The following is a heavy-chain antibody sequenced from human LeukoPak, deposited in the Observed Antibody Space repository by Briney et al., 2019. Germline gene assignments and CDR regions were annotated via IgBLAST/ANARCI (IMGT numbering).Heavy chain of an antibody. V-gene: IGHV1-69*13. D-gene: IGHD4-17*01. J-gene: IGHJ3*02. Sequence: ASVKVSCKASGGTFSSYAISWVRQAPGQGLKWMGGIIPILGTANYAQKFQGRVTITADESTSTAYMELSSLRSEDTAAYYCARGDGDRAFDIWGQGTMVTVSS. CDR1: GGTFSSYA. CDR2: IIPILGTA. CDR3: ARGDGDRAFDI.